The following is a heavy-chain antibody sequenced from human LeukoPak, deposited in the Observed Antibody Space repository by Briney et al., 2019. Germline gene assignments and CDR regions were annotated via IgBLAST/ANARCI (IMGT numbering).Heavy chain of an antibody. J-gene: IGHJ4*02. CDR3: ARDHSSSCQLFDY. CDR2: ISTYNGNT. V-gene: IGHV1-18*04. Sequence: ASMKVSCKASGYTFTVYYIHWVRQAPGQGLEWMGWISTYNGNTNYAQKLQGRVTMTTDTSTSIAYMELRSLRSDDTAVYYCARDHSSSCQLFDYWGQGTLVTVSS. D-gene: IGHD6-13*01. CDR1: GYTFTVYY.